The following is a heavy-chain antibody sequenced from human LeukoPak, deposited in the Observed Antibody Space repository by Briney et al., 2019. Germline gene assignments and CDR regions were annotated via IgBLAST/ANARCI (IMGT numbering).Heavy chain of an antibody. V-gene: IGHV3-23*01. Sequence: PGGSLRLSCAASGFTFSSYGMTWVRQAPGKGLEWVSSIGGSGLDTYYPDSVKGRFFISRDNAKSTLYLQMNSLGAEDTAVYFCAKEGVILGPSHFDHWGQGTLVTASS. D-gene: IGHD2-21*01. CDR2: IGGSGLDT. CDR3: AKEGVILGPSHFDH. CDR1: GFTFSSYG. J-gene: IGHJ4*02.